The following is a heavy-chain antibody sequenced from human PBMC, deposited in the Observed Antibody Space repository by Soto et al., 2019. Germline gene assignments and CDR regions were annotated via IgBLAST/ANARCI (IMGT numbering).Heavy chain of an antibody. CDR2: IIPIFGTA. V-gene: IGHV1-69*13. J-gene: IGHJ6*02. CDR3: ASAPSSGSRFYYYGMDV. CDR1: GGTFSSYA. D-gene: IGHD3-10*01. Sequence: ASVKVSCKASGGTFSSYAISWVRQAPGQGLEWMGGIIPIFGTANYAQKFQGRVTITADESTSTAYMELSSPRSEDTAVYYCASAPSSGSRFYYYGMDVWGQGTTVTVSS.